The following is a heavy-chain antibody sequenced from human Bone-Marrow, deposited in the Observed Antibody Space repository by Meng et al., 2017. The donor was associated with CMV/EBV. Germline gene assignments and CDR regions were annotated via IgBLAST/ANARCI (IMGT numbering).Heavy chain of an antibody. Sequence: GESLKISCAASGFTFSSYGMHWVRQAPGKGLEWVAVIWYDGSNKYYADSVKGRFTISRDNSKSTLYLQMNSLRAEDTAVYYCAKDLFNSRGVDYWGQGTLVTVSS. CDR2: IWYDGSNK. V-gene: IGHV3-33*06. CDR1: GFTFSSYG. CDR3: AKDLFNSRGVDY. J-gene: IGHJ4*02. D-gene: IGHD6-19*01.